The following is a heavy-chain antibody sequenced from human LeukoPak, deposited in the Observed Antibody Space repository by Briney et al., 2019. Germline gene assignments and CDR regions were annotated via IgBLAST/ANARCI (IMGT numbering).Heavy chain of an antibody. Sequence: ASVKVSCKASGYTFTGYYMHWVRQAPGHGLEWMGWINPNSGGTNYAQKFQGRVTMTRDTSISTAYMELSRLRSDDTAVYYCARDRGYCTNGVCYIWFDPWGQGTLVTVSS. CDR3: ARDRGYCTNGVCYIWFDP. CDR1: GYTFTGYY. J-gene: IGHJ5*02. D-gene: IGHD2-8*01. CDR2: INPNSGGT. V-gene: IGHV1-2*02.